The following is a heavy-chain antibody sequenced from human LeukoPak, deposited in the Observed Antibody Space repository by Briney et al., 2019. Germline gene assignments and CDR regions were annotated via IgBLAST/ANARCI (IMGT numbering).Heavy chain of an antibody. J-gene: IGHJ6*03. CDR2: ISAYNGNT. CDR1: GYTFTNYG. D-gene: IGHD3-10*01. CDR3: ARDRMVRGYYYYMDV. V-gene: IGHV1-18*01. Sequence: ASVKVSCKASGYTFTNYGISWVRQAPGQGLEWMGWISAYNGNTNYAQKFQGRVTMTTDTSTSTAYMELSSLRSEDTAVYYCARDRMVRGYYYYMDVWGKGTTVTVSS.